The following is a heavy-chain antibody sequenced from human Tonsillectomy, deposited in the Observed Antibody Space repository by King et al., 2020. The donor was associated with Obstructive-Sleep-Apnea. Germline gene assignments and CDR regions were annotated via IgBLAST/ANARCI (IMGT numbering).Heavy chain of an antibody. Sequence: VRLVESGGGLVQPGGSLRLSCAASGFTFSSYAMSWVRQAPGKGLEWVSAISGSGGSTYYADSVKGRFTISRDNSKNTLYLQMNSLRAEDTAVYYCAKDLTAATYEWDYYYYGMDVWGQGTTVTVSS. CDR1: GFTFSSYA. V-gene: IGHV3-23*04. CDR2: ISGSGGST. J-gene: IGHJ6*02. D-gene: IGHD2-15*01. CDR3: AKDLTAATYEWDYYYYGMDV.